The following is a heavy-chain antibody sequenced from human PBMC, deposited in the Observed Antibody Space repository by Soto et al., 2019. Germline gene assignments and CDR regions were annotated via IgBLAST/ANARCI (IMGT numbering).Heavy chain of an antibody. Sequence: PGGSLRLSCAASGFTFSSYVMSWVRQAPGKGLEWVSVISGSDDSTYYADSVKGRFTISRDNSKNTLYLQMNSLRAEDTAVYYCAKRSSSSTFDYWGQGTLVTVPS. J-gene: IGHJ4*02. D-gene: IGHD6-6*01. CDR2: ISGSDDST. CDR1: GFTFSSYV. CDR3: AKRSSSSTFDY. V-gene: IGHV3-23*01.